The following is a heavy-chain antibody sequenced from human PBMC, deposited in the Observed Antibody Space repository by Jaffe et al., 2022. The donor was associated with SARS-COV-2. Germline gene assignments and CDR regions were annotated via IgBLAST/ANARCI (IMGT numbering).Heavy chain of an antibody. CDR1: GFTFSSYE. V-gene: IGHV3-48*03. D-gene: IGHD2-2*03. CDR3: ARGGVMAIVVVPAAIIFDY. J-gene: IGHJ4*02. Sequence: EVQLVESGGGLVQPGGSLRLSCAASGFTFSSYEMNWVRQAPGKGLEWVSYISSSGSTIYYADSVKGRFTISRDNAKNSLYLQMNSLRAEDTAVYYCARGGVMAIVVVPAAIIFDYWGQGTLVTVSS. CDR2: ISSSGSTI.